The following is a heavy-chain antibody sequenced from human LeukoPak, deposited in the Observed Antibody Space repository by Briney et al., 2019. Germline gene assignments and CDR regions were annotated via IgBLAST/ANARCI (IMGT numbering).Heavy chain of an antibody. CDR2: INYSGST. D-gene: IGHD4-17*01. J-gene: IGHJ4*02. V-gene: IGHV4-39*07. Sequence: SETLSLTCTVSGGSISSSSYYWGWIRQPPGKGLEWIGSINYSGSTYYNPSLKSRVTISVDTSKNQFSLKLSSLTAADTAVYYCARETPTTVTLDYWGQGTPVTVSS. CDR1: GGSISSSSYY. CDR3: ARETPTTVTLDY.